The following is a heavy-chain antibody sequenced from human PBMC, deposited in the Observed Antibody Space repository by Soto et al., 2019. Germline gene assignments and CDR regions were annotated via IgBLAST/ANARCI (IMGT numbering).Heavy chain of an antibody. Sequence: PSETLSLTCTVSGDSVSSSSYYWGWIRQPPGKGLEWIGTIYYSGTTYYNPSLKSRVTISIDTSKNQFSLRLNSVTAADTAVYYCARLYCSGGSCYSQPVYFQHWGQGPLVTVAS. CDR1: GDSVSSSSYY. CDR3: ARLYCSGGSCYSQPVYFQH. J-gene: IGHJ1*01. CDR2: IYYSGTT. D-gene: IGHD2-15*01. V-gene: IGHV4-39*01.